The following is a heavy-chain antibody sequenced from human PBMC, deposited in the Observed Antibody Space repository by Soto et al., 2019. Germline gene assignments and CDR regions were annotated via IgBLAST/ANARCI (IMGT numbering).Heavy chain of an antibody. Sequence: TLSLTCAVYGGSFSGYYWSWIRQPPGKGLEWIGEINHSGSTNYNPSLKSRVTISVDTSKNQFSLKLSSVTAADTAVYYCAREGYCSGGSCYSAAFDIWGQGTMVTVSS. J-gene: IGHJ3*02. CDR2: INHSGST. D-gene: IGHD2-15*01. CDR1: GGSFSGYY. V-gene: IGHV4-34*01. CDR3: AREGYCSGGSCYSAAFDI.